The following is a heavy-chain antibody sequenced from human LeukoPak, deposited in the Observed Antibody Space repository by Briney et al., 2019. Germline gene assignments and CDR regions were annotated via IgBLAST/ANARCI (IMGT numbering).Heavy chain of an antibody. V-gene: IGHV3-7*01. J-gene: IGHJ4*02. CDR1: GFTFSTSW. D-gene: IGHD6-6*01. CDR3: ARVIAARPGDYFDY. Sequence: GGSLKLSCAASGFTFSTSWMSWVRQAPGKGLEWVANIKEDGSEKYYVDSVKGRFIISKDNAKNSVYLQMNSLRVEDTAVYYCARVIAARPGDYFDYWGQGSLVTVSS. CDR2: IKEDGSEK.